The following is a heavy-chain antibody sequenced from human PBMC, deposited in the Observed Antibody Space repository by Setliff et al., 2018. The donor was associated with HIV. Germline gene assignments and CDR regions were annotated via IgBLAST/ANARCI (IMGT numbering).Heavy chain of an antibody. CDR1: GYTYTSYG. CDR2: MNPNSGNT. D-gene: IGHD3-16*01. V-gene: IGHV1-8*02. CDR3: ARAVGGGFDP. Sequence: ASVKVSCKASGYTYTSYGISWVRQAPGQGLEWMGWMNPNSGNTGYAQKFQGRVTMTRNTSISTAYMELSSLRSEDTAVYYCARAVGGGFDPWGQGTLVTVSS. J-gene: IGHJ5*02.